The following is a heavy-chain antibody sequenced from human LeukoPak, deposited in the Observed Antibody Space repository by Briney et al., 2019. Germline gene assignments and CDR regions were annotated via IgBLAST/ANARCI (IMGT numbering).Heavy chain of an antibody. CDR2: LYPADSDD. J-gene: IGHJ4*02. D-gene: IGHD3-10*01. Sequence: GESLKISCKASGYNFPNYWIAWVRQLPRKVLELRGRLYPADSDDIYSQSFQCRVTISTHKPISTAHLQWSSLKDSDTAMYYCSRHENSSGAGGYYDYWGQRTLVTLSS. CDR3: SRHENSSGAGGYYDY. CDR1: GYNFPNYW. V-gene: IGHV5-51*01.